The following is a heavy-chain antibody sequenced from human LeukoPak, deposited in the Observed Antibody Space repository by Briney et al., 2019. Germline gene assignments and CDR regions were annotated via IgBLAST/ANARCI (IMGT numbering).Heavy chain of an antibody. Sequence: SETLSLTCTVSGGSISSYYWSWIRQPAGKGLEWIGRIYATGSTNYNPSLKSRVTISVDTSKNQFSLKLSSVTAADTAVYYCARGVTSSWPPMIYFDYWGQGTLVTVSS. V-gene: IGHV4-4*07. CDR2: IYATGST. CDR1: GGSISSYY. CDR3: ARGVTSSWPPMIYFDY. D-gene: IGHD6-13*01. J-gene: IGHJ4*02.